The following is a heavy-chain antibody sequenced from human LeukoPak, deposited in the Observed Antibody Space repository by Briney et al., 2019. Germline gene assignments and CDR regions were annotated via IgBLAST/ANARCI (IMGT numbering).Heavy chain of an antibody. V-gene: IGHV4-34*01. CDR3: ARVSLGYCSGGSCYSRVPYYYYYYMDV. CDR2: INHSGST. J-gene: IGHJ6*03. CDR1: GGSFSGYY. Sequence: SETLSLTCAVYGGSFSGYYWSWIRQPPGKGLEWIGEINHSGSTNYNPSLKSRVTISVDTSKNQFSLKLSSVTAADTAVYYCARVSLGYCSGGSCYSRVPYYYYYYMDVWGKGTTVTVSS. D-gene: IGHD2-15*01.